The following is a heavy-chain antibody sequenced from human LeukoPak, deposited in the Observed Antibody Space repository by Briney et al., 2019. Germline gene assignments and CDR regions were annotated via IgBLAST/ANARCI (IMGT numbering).Heavy chain of an antibody. V-gene: IGHV1-8*01. CDR2: MNPNSGNT. J-gene: IGHJ5*02. CDR1: GYTFTSYD. D-gene: IGHD6-6*01. CDR3: AKIGAAARRTPNPRWFDP. Sequence: GASVKVSCKASGYTFTSYDSNWVRQATGQGLEWMGWMNPNSGNTGYAQKFQGRVSMTWNTSISTAYMELSSLKSEDTAVYYCAKIGAAARRTPNPRWFDPWGQGTLVTVSS.